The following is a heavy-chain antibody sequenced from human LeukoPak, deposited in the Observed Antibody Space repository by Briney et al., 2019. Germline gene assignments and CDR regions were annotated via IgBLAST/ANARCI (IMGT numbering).Heavy chain of an antibody. CDR1: GGTFSSYA. CDR2: IIPIFGTA. J-gene: IGHJ6*03. Sequence: ASVKVSCKASGGTFSSYAISWVRQAPGQGLEWMGGIIPIFGTANYAQKFQGRVTITTDESTSTAYMELSSLRSEDTAAYYCARTPGRIAAAGSGYYYYYYMDVWGKGTTVTVSS. D-gene: IGHD6-13*01. CDR3: ARTPGRIAAAGSGYYYYYYMDV. V-gene: IGHV1-69*05.